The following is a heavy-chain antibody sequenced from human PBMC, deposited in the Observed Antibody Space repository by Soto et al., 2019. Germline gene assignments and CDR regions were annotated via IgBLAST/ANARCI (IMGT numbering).Heavy chain of an antibody. CDR2: IYYSGST. CDR3: ARSSPYGDYRFDY. CDR1: GGSISSYY. V-gene: IGHV4-59*01. D-gene: IGHD4-17*01. Sequence: SETLSLTCTVSGGSISSYYWSWIRQPPGKGLEWIGYIYYSGSTNYNPSLKSRVTISVDTSKNQFSLKLSSVTAADTAVYYCARSSPYGDYRFDYWGQGTLVTVS. J-gene: IGHJ4*02.